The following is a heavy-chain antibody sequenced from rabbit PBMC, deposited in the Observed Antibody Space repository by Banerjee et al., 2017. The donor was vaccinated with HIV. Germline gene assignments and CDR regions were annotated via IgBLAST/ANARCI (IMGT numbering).Heavy chain of an antibody. V-gene: IGHV1S47*01. J-gene: IGHJ4*01. CDR1: GFDFSSYG. CDR3: VRETETYADYAGYGYYFDL. D-gene: IGHD6-1*01. Sequence: QEQLEESGGDLVKPGASLTLTCTASGFDFSSYGVGWVRQAPGKGLEWIGYIDPVFGSTYSASWVNGRFTISSHNAQNTLYLQLNSLTAADTATYFCVRETETYADYAGYGYYFDLWGPGTLVTVS. CDR2: IDPVFGST.